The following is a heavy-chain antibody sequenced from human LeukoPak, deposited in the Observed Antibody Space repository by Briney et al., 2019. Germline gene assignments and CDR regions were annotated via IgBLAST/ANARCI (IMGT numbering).Heavy chain of an antibody. CDR3: AKLLAPYYYGMDV. J-gene: IGHJ6*02. D-gene: IGHD2-15*01. V-gene: IGHV3-23*01. CDR1: GFTFSSYA. CDR2: ISGSGGRT. Sequence: GGSLRLSCAASGFTFSSYAMNWVRQAPGQGLEWVSTISGSGGRTYYADSVKGRFTISRDDSKNTLYLQMNSLRAEDTAVYYCAKLLAPYYYGMDVWGQGSKVTVSS.